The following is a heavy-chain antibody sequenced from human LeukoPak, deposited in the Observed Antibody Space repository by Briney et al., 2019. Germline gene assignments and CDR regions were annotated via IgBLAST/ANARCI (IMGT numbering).Heavy chain of an antibody. CDR3: ARGPYDYVWGSYPTAVDY. Sequence: ASVKVSCKASGYTFTGYYMHWVRQAPGQGLEWMGWINPNSGGTNYAQKFQGRVTMTRDTSISTAYMELSRLRSDDTAVYYCARGPYDYVWGSYPTAVDYWGQGTLVTVSS. J-gene: IGHJ4*02. CDR2: INPNSGGT. V-gene: IGHV1-2*02. CDR1: GYTFTGYY. D-gene: IGHD3-16*02.